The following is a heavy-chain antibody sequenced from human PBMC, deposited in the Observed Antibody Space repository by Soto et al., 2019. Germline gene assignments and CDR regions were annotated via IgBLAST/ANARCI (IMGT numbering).Heavy chain of an antibody. CDR1: GFTFSSSW. CDR3: ARVFPPV. V-gene: IGHV3-74*01. D-gene: IGHD2-21*01. CDR2: INSDGTTT. Sequence: EVQLVESGGALVQPGGSLRLSCAASGFTFSSSWMYWVRQAPGKGLVWVSHINSDGTTTNYADSVEGRFTISRDNAKNTLYLQMNSLRAEYTAVYYCARVFPPVWGKGTTVTVSS. J-gene: IGHJ6*04.